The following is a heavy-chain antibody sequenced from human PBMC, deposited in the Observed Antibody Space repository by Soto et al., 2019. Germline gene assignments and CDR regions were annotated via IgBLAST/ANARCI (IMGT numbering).Heavy chain of an antibody. CDR2: IVPIFETL. Sequence: QVQLVQSGAEEKKPGSSVKVSCKASGATFSGYAINWVRQAPGQGLEWLGRIVPIFETLNYAERFQGRVVITADESTTTVYMELTNLTHEDTAVYYCVVLGNVAVSNPRSFDYWGQGTQVTVSS. J-gene: IGHJ4*02. V-gene: IGHV1-69*18. CDR1: GATFSGYA. D-gene: IGHD6-19*01. CDR3: VVLGNVAVSNPRSFDY.